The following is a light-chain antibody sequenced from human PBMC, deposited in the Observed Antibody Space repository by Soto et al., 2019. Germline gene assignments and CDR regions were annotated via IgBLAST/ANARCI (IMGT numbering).Light chain of an antibody. CDR1: RSISGSY. CDR2: GAS. Sequence: DIVLTQSPGTLSLSPGERATLSCRASRSISGSYLAWYQQKPGQAPRLLIYGASSRATGIPDRVSGSGSGTDFTLTISRLEPEDSAVYYCQKYGSSPRYTFGQGTKLEIK. J-gene: IGKJ2*01. V-gene: IGKV3-20*01. CDR3: QKYGSSPRYT.